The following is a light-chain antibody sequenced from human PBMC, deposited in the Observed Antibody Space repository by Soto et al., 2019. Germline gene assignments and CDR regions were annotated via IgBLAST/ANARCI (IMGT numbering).Light chain of an antibody. Sequence: QSALTQPASVSGSPGQSITISCTGTSSDVGGHNYVFWYQHHPGKAPKLLIYDVSNRPSGVSNRFSGSKSGNTASLTISGLQAEDEADYYCSSYTSSSTLVVFGGGTKVTVL. CDR2: DVS. CDR3: SSYTSSSTLVV. V-gene: IGLV2-14*03. CDR1: SSDVGGHNY. J-gene: IGLJ3*02.